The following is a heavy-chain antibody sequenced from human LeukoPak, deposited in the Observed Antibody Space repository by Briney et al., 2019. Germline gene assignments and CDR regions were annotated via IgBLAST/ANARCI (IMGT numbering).Heavy chain of an antibody. CDR3: ARYYYDSSGYSRGDAFDI. Sequence: SETLSLTCAVYGGSFSGYYWSWIRQPPGKGLEWIGEINHSGSTNYNPSLKSRVTISVDTSKNQFSLKLSSVTAADTAVYYCARYYYDSSGYSRGDAFDIWGQGTMVTVSS. V-gene: IGHV4-34*01. CDR2: INHSGST. D-gene: IGHD3-22*01. J-gene: IGHJ3*02. CDR1: GGSFSGYY.